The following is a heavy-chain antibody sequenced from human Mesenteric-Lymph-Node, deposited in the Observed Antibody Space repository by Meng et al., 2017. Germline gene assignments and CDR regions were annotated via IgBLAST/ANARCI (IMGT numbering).Heavy chain of an antibody. Sequence: GGSLRLSCTVSGDSLSSGGYYWNWVRQAPGKGLEWVGRTRNKANSYTTEYAASVKGRFTISRDDSKNSLYLQMNSLNTEATAVYYCTQLWDWGQGTLVTVSS. V-gene: IGHV3-72*01. D-gene: IGHD5-18*01. CDR1: GDSLSSGGYY. J-gene: IGHJ4*02. CDR3: TQLWD. CDR2: TRNKANSYTT.